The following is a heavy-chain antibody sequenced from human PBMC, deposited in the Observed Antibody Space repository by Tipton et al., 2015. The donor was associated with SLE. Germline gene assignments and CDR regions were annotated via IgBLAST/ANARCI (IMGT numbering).Heavy chain of an antibody. V-gene: IGHV4-39*07. CDR3: ARHNAMAIDYGDHLALLGHFDL. CDR2: VYYYGST. D-gene: IGHD4-17*01. Sequence: GLVKPSETLSLVCSVSGGSMRGSNKYWGWIRQPPGKELEWLGSVYYYGSTYHNPALKSRVTISADRSDTQFSLKVTSVTAADTAIYYCARHNAMAIDYGDHLALLGHFDLWGQGTLVTVSS. CDR1: GGSMRGSNKY. J-gene: IGHJ4*02.